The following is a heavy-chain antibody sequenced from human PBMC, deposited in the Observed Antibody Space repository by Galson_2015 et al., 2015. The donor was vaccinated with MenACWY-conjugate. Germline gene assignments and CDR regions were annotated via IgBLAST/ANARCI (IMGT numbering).Heavy chain of an antibody. CDR2: IDPSDSYT. J-gene: IGHJ4*02. CDR1: GYSFTSYW. D-gene: IGHD3-9*01. V-gene: IGHV5-10-1*01. Sequence: QSGAEVKKPGESLRISCKGSGYSFTSYWISWVRQMPGKGLEWMGRIDPSDSYTNYSPSFQGHVTISADKSISTAYLQWSSLKASDTAMYYCARQHDILTGYYPLTFDYWGQGTLVTVSS. CDR3: ARQHDILTGYYPLTFDY.